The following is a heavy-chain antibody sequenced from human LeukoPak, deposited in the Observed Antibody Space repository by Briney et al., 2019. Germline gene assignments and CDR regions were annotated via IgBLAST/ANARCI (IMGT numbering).Heavy chain of an antibody. V-gene: IGHV4-39*07. CDR1: GGSISSSTYY. Sequence: SETLSLTCTVSGGSISSSTYYWGWIRQPPGKGLEWIGSMYYSSGNTYYNPSLKSRVTISLDTSKNQFSLKLSPVTAADTAVYYCARDGAPYYESSAWFDPWGQGTLVTVSS. J-gene: IGHJ5*02. CDR2: MYYSSGNT. CDR3: ARDGAPYYESSAWFDP. D-gene: IGHD3-22*01.